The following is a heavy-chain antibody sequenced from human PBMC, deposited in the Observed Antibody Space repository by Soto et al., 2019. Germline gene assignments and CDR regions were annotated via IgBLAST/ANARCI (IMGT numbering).Heavy chain of an antibody. Sequence: QVQLVESGGGVVQPGRSLRLSCAASGFTFSSYGMHWVRQAPGKGLEWVAVISYDGSNKYYADSVKGRFTISRDNSKNTLYLQMNSLRAEDTAVYYCAKCGSGYERGALDYWGQGTLVTVSS. J-gene: IGHJ4*02. CDR1: GFTFSSYG. CDR3: AKCGSGYERGALDY. CDR2: ISYDGSNK. D-gene: IGHD5-12*01. V-gene: IGHV3-30*18.